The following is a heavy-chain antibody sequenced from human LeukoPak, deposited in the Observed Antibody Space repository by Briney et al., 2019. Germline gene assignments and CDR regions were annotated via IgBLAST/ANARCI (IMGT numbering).Heavy chain of an antibody. J-gene: IGHJ5*02. CDR3: ARDTYYYDSSGYPNWFDP. CDR2: INPNSGGT. CDR1: GYTFTGYY. D-gene: IGHD3-22*01. Sequence: ASVKVSCKASGYTFTGYYMHWVRQAPGQGLEWMGWINPNSGGTNYAQKFQGRVTMTRDTSISTAYMELSRLRSDDTAVYYCARDTYYYDSSGYPNWFDPWGQGTLVTVSS. V-gene: IGHV1-2*02.